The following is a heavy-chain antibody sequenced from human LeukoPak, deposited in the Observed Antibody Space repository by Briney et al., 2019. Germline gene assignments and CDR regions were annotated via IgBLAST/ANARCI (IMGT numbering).Heavy chain of an antibody. Sequence: GSLRLSCAASGFTFSSYGMHWVRQAPGKGLEWVAVISYDGSNKYYADSVKGRFTISRDNSKNTLYLQMNSLRAEDTAVYYCAKDRGLALDYWGQGTLVTVSS. J-gene: IGHJ4*02. CDR3: AKDRGLALDY. V-gene: IGHV3-30*18. CDR2: ISYDGSNK. D-gene: IGHD3-10*01. CDR1: GFTFSSYG.